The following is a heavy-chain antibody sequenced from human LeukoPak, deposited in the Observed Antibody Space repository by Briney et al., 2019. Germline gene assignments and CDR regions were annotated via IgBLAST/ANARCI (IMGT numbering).Heavy chain of an antibody. V-gene: IGHV3-7*01. J-gene: IGHJ6*02. CDR1: GFTFSSHW. CDR2: IKEDGTVK. CDR3: AKYPYYYDSSGYPRYYYGMDV. Sequence: GGSLRLSCVASGFTFSSHWMSWIRQAPGKGLEWVAHIKEDGTVKYYVDSVKGRFTVSRDNAKNSLSLQMNSLRAEDTAVYYCAKYPYYYDSSGYPRYYYGMDVWGQGTTVTVSS. D-gene: IGHD3-22*01.